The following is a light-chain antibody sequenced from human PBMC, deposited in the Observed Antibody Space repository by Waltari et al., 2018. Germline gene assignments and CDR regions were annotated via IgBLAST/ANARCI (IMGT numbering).Light chain of an antibody. CDR3: QQRSNWPT. V-gene: IGKV3-11*01. Sequence: EIVLTQSPATLSLSPGERATLSCSASQSFSSYLAWYQQKPGQAPMLLIYDASNRATGIPARFSGSGSGTDFTLTISSLEPEDFAVYYCQQRSNWPTFGQGTKVEIK. J-gene: IGKJ1*01. CDR1: QSFSSY. CDR2: DAS.